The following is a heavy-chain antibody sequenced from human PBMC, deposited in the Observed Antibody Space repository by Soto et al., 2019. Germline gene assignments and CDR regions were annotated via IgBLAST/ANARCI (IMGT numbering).Heavy chain of an antibody. CDR3: ARDGYSSGWYDY. CDR1: GGSVRSGSYY. CDR2: IYYSGST. J-gene: IGHJ4*02. D-gene: IGHD6-19*01. V-gene: IGHV4-61*01. Sequence: PSETLSLTCSVSGGSVRSGSYYWSWIRQPPGKGLEWIGYIYYSGSTNYNPSLKSRVTISVDTSKNQFSLKLSSVTAADTAVYYCARDGYSSGWYDYWGQGTLVTVSS.